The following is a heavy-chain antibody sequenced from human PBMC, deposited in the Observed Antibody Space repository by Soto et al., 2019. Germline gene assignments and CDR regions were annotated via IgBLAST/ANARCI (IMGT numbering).Heavy chain of an antibody. D-gene: IGHD3-10*01. CDR3: AKLVGGKSDY. CDR2: ISYDGSNK. V-gene: IGHV3-30*18. Sequence: PGGSLRLSCAASGFTFSSYGMHWVRQAPGKGLEWVAVISYDGSNKYYADSVKGRFTISRDNSKNTLYLQMNSLRAEDTAVYYCAKLVGGKSDYWGQGTLVTVSS. J-gene: IGHJ4*02. CDR1: GFTFSSYG.